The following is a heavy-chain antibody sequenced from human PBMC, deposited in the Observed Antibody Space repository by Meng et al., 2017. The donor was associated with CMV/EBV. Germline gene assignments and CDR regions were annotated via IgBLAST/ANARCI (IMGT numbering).Heavy chain of an antibody. CDR1: GDSFSNYF. V-gene: IGHV4-34*01. Sequence: SETLSLTCAVYGDSFSNYFWNWVHQHPGKVLEWIGEINNKASTNYNPSLKSRVTMSVDTSKNQFSLKLTSVTAADTAVYYCARSNYCNTIPCSLLRADYYYGLDVWGQGTTVTVSS. J-gene: IGHJ6*02. CDR2: INNKAST. CDR3: ARSNYCNTIPCSLLRADYYYGLDV. D-gene: IGHD2/OR15-2a*01.